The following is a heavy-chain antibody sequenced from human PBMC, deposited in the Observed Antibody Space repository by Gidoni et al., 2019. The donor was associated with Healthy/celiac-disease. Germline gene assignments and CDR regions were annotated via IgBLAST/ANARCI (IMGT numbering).Heavy chain of an antibody. CDR2: ISSNGGST. Sequence: EVQLVESGGGLVQPGGSLRLSCSASGFTFSSYAMHWVRQAPGKGLEYVSAISSNGGSTYYADSVKGRFTISRDNSKNTLYLQMSSLRAEDTAVYYCVKEEPKDYYDSSGYSYWGQGTLVTVSS. D-gene: IGHD3-22*01. J-gene: IGHJ4*02. CDR3: VKEEPKDYYDSSGYSY. CDR1: GFTFSSYA. V-gene: IGHV3-64D*06.